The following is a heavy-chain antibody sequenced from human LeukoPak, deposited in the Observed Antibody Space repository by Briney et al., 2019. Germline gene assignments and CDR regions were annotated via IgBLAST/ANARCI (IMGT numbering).Heavy chain of an antibody. D-gene: IGHD3-10*01. CDR3: ARLYYPTGFDY. V-gene: IGHV4-59*01. J-gene: IGHJ4*02. CDR2: IYYSGST. CDR1: GGSISSYY. Sequence: SETLSLTCTVSGGSISSYYWSWIRQPPGKGLEWIGYIYYSGSTNYNPSLKSRVTISVDTSKNQFSLKLSSVTAADTAVYYCARLYYPTGFDYWGQGTLVTVSS.